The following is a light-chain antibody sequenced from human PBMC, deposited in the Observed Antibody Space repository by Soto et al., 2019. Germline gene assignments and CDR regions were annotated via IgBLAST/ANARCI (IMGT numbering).Light chain of an antibody. CDR1: QSISSY. CDR3: RQRYRSPHT. J-gene: IGKJ2*01. Sequence: DIQMTQSPSSLSASVGDRVTITCRASQSISSYLNWYQQKPGKAPKFLIYVASNLQSGVPSRFSGSGSGTDFTLIITRLQPEDFATYYWRQRYRSPHTFGQGTKLEIK. V-gene: IGKV1-39*01. CDR2: VAS.